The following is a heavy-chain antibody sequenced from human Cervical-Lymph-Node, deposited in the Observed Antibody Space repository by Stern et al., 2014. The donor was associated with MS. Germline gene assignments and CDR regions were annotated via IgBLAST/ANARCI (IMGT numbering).Heavy chain of an antibody. D-gene: IGHD3-22*01. Sequence: QVQLVQSGAEVKKPGASVKISCKASGHTFTTYHMHWVRRAPGQGLEWMGMINPSGDSTSYAPKFQGRVTVARDTSTNTVYMELSSLRSEDTAFYYCARDRHYYDNSGYYRYYYGLDVWGQGTTVTVSS. CDR1: GHTFTTYH. J-gene: IGHJ6*02. CDR2: INPSGDST. V-gene: IGHV1-46*01. CDR3: ARDRHYYDNSGYYRYYYGLDV.